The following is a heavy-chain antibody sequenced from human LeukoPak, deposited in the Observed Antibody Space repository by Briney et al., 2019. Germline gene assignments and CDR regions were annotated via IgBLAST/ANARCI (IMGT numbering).Heavy chain of an antibody. D-gene: IGHD1/OR15-1a*01. J-gene: IGHJ4*02. CDR1: GYTFTVYY. CDR3: AKGGSAWDNPFDY. Sequence: ASVRVSCKASGYTFTVYYIHWVRQAPGQGLEWMGWINPNSGGTNYAQNFQGRVTMTRDTSIGTAYMELSRLRDDDTAVYYCAKGGSAWDNPFDYWGQGTLVTVSS. V-gene: IGHV1-2*02. CDR2: INPNSGGT.